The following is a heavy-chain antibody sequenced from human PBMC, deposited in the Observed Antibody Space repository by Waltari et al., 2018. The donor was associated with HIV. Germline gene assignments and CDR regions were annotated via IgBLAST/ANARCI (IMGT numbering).Heavy chain of an antibody. CDR1: GFTCSSYN. CDR2: ITSSGYTI. J-gene: IGHJ4*02. CDR3: ARTTHGIDF. D-gene: IGHD1-1*01. V-gene: IGHV3-48*04. Sequence: EVQLVGSGGGLVQPGGSLRLSWVGSGFTCSSYNSNRVRQSPGKGLEWLSYITSSGYTIYYADSVECRFTVSRDNAKNSLYLQMNSLRAEDTAVYYCARTTHGIDFWGQGTLVTVSS.